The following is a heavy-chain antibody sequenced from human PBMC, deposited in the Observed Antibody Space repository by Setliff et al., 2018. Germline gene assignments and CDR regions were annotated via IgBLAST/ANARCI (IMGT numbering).Heavy chain of an antibody. CDR2: IYTSWST. V-gene: IGHV4-61*09. D-gene: IGHD6-25*01. J-gene: IGHJ6*03. Sequence: SETLSLTCTVSGDSISRAKYYWGWFRQPAGKELEWIGQIYTSWSTNYNPSLQSRVSISLDTSKNQFSLKLSSVTAADTAVYYCARLSGFQYIDVWGKGTTVTVSS. CDR3: ARLSGFQYIDV. CDR1: GDSISRAKYY.